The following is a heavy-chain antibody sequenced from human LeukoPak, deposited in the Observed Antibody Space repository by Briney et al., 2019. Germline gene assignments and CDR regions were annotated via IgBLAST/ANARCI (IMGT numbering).Heavy chain of an antibody. CDR3: ASGDVTVTNNFDY. J-gene: IGHJ4*02. D-gene: IGHD4-17*01. CDR1: GYTFTSYG. V-gene: IGHV1-8*02. Sequence: ASVKVSCKASGYTFTSYGISWVRQATGQGLEWMGWINPNSGYTGYAQKFQGRVTMTRNTSISTAYMELSSLRSEDTAVYYCASGDVTVTNNFDYWGQGTLVTVSS. CDR2: INPNSGYT.